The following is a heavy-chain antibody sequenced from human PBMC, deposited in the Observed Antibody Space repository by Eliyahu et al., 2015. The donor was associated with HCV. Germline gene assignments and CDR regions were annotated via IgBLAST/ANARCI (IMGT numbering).Heavy chain of an antibody. CDR3: ASGGGGIAVAGTGGWFDP. J-gene: IGHJ5*02. CDR1: GGSITTXY. V-gene: IGHV4-59*01. Sequence: QVQLQESGPGLVKPSETLSLTCSVXGGSITTXYWGWIRQPPGKGLEWIGYIHYSGSTTYNPPXKXRVTMSVXTSKXQFSLNLTSVTTADTAVYYCASGGGGIAVAGTGGWFDPWGQGTLVTVSS. D-gene: IGHD6-19*01. CDR2: IHYSGST.